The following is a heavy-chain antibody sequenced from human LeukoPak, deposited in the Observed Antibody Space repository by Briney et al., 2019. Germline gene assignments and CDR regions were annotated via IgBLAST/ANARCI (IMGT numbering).Heavy chain of an antibody. V-gene: IGHV1-18*01. D-gene: IGHD2-8*01. Sequence: ASVKVSCKASGYTFISYGISWVRQAPGQGLEWMGWISTNTGDTSYSQKFQGRVTLTTDTSTTTVNLEVSSLKSDDTAVYYCARDSDWTNTGCHHTFDFWGQGTMVTVS. CDR3: ARDSDWTNTGCHHTFDF. CDR1: GYTFISYG. CDR2: ISTNTGDT. J-gene: IGHJ3*01.